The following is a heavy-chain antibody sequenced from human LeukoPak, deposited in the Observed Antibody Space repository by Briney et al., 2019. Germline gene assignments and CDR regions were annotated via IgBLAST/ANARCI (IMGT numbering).Heavy chain of an antibody. V-gene: IGHV2-5*02. J-gene: IGHJ4*02. CDR2: IYWDDDK. CDR3: AHRSRRYRSPWFLGVFDY. CDR1: GFSLTTNGVA. Sequence: SGPTLVKPTQTLTLTCSFSGFSLTTNGVAVGWIRQPPGKALEWLALIYWDDDKYYSPSLKSRLSIIKDTSKNQVVLTMTNMDPGDTRTYYCAHRSRRYRSPWFLGVFDYWGQGTLVTVSS. D-gene: IGHD5-18*01.